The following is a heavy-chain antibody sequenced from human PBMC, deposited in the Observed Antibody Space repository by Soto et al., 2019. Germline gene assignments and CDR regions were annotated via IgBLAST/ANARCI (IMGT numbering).Heavy chain of an antibody. CDR1: GFTFSSYA. V-gene: IGHV3-30-3*01. CDR2: ISYDGSNK. D-gene: IGHD2-15*01. J-gene: IGHJ4*02. CDR3: ARGACGSGGSCYSANTLLDY. Sequence: QVQLVESGGGVVQPGRSLRLSCAASGFTFSSYAMHWVRQAPGKGLEWVAVISYDGSNKYYADSVKGRFTISRDNSKNTLYLQMNSLRAEDTAVYYCARGACGSGGSCYSANTLLDYWGQGTLVTVSS.